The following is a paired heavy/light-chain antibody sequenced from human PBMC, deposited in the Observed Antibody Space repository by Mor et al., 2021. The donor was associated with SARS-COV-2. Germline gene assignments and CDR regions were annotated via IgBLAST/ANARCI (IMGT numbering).Heavy chain of an antibody. CDR1: GFTFGDYG. D-gene: IGHD1-26*01. V-gene: IGHV3-49*03. J-gene: IGHJ4*02. Sequence: EVQLVESGGGLVHPGRSLRLSCTGSGFTFGDYGMNWFRQAPGKGLEWVGFIRTKAYGGTTEYAASVKGRFTISRDDSKSIAYLQMNSLKTEDTAVYYCTGAPPRVEASWDDYWGQGTLVTVSS. CDR2: IRTKAYGGTT. CDR3: TGAPPRVEASWDDY.
Light chain of an antibody. J-gene: IGKJ5*01. V-gene: IGKV2-28*01. Sequence: DIVMTQSPLSLPVTPGEPASISCRSSQSLLHSNGYNYLDWYLQKPGQSPELLIYLGSNRASGVPDRFSGSGSGTDFTLKISRVEAEDVGVYYCMQALQTPITFGQGTRLEIK. CDR1: QSLLHSNGYNY. CDR2: LGS. CDR3: MQALQTPIT.